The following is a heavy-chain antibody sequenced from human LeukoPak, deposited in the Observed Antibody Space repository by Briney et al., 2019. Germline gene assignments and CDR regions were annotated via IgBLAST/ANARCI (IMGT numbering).Heavy chain of an antibody. D-gene: IGHD1-26*01. Sequence: SETLSLTCTVSGGSISSSSYYWGWIRQSPGRGLEWIGYIDYSGTTRDNPSLKSRVTISVDTSKNQFSLKMNSVTAADTAVYYCARGAWSGTYNSQYYYYMDVWGKGSTVTISS. J-gene: IGHJ6*03. CDR3: ARGAWSGTYNSQYYYYMDV. CDR1: GGSISSSSYY. CDR2: IDYSGTT. V-gene: IGHV4-61*05.